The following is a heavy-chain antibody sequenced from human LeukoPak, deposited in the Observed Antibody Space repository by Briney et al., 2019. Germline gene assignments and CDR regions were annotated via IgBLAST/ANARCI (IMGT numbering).Heavy chain of an antibody. D-gene: IGHD2-21*02. V-gene: IGHV3-21*01. CDR1: GFTFSSYS. J-gene: IGHJ6*02. CDR3: ATDCGGDCSGGMDV. CDR2: ISSSSSYI. Sequence: PGGSLRLSCAASGFTFSSYSMNWVRQAPGKGLEWVSSISSSSSYIYYADSVKGRFTISRDNSKNTLYLQMNSLRAEDTAVYYCATDCGGDCSGGMDVWGQGTTVTVSS.